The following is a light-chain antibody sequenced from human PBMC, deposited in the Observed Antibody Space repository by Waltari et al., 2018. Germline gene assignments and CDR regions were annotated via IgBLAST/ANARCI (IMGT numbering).Light chain of an antibody. CDR1: SSDVGAYNY. J-gene: IGLJ1*01. CDR3: SSYTSSSTYV. CDR2: EVS. V-gene: IGLV2-14*01. Sequence: QSALTQPASVSGSPGQSITISCPGPSSDVGAYNYVSWYQQHPGKVPKLMIYEVSNRPSGVSNGFSGSKSGNTASLTISGLQAEDEADYYCSSYTSSSTYVFGTGTSVTVL.